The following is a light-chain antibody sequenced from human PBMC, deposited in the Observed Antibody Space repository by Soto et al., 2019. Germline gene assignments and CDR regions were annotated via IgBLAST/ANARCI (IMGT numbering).Light chain of an antibody. Sequence: VLTQSPGTLSLSPGERATLSCRASQSVSNACFAWYQQKPGQAPRLLIYSVSSSATGIPDRFRGSGSGTAFTLTISRLQTEYWVLYFGQHYNSLPHTFGQGTKL. CDR3: QHYNSLPHT. CDR1: QSVSNAC. CDR2: SVS. J-gene: IGKJ2*01. V-gene: IGKV3-20*01.